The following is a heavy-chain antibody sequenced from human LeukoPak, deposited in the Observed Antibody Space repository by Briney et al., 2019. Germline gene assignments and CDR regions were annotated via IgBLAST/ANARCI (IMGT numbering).Heavy chain of an antibody. CDR3: ARGRYCSATICSGGDAFDI. Sequence: GGSLRLSCVASGFIFRDYSMNWVRQAPGKGLEWISYIGIDSGNTKYADSVKGRFTISGDNAKNSLYLQMNSLRVEDTAVYYCARGRYCSATICSGGDAFDIWGQGTVVTVSS. V-gene: IGHV3-48*04. CDR2: IGIDSGNT. J-gene: IGHJ3*02. CDR1: GFIFRDYS. D-gene: IGHD2-2*01.